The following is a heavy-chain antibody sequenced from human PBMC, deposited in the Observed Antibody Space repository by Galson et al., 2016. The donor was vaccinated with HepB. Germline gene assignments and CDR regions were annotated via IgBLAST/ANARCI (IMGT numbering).Heavy chain of an antibody. CDR2: TNPAIGDD. V-gene: IGHV1-3*02. CDR3: AIDRLLVGAARNSFDP. CDR1: GYTFTDYA. D-gene: IGHD1-26*01. J-gene: IGHJ5*02. Sequence: SVKVSCKASGYTFTDYAIHWLRQAPLQSLEWLGWTNPAIGDDTYSADFQDRVSFTRDTSATTNFMELSRLRPEDTAVYYCAIDRLLVGAARNSFDPWGQGTLVSVSS.